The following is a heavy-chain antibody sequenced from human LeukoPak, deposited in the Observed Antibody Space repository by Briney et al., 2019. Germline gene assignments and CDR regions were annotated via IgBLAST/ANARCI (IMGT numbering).Heavy chain of an antibody. CDR3: SSLPPYYDFWSGYYFTGGIYFDY. CDR2: IYCSGST. D-gene: IGHD3-3*01. J-gene: IGHJ4*02. V-gene: IGHV4-39*01. Sequence: SETLSLTCTVAGGSISSSSYYWGWLRQPPGKGLEWIVGIYCSGSTYYNPSLKSRVTISVDTAKNQFSLKLSPVTAAATAVYYCSSLPPYYDFWSGYYFTGGIYFDYWGQGTLVTVSS. CDR1: GGSISSSSYY.